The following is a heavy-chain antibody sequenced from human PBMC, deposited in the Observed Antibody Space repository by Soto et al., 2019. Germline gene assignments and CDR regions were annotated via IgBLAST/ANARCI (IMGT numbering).Heavy chain of an antibody. CDR3: ARGRYGDY. D-gene: IGHD1-1*01. CDR2: ISAHNGNT. CDR1: GYDFTTNG. Sequence: QVPLVQSGAEVKKPGASVKVSCQASGYDFTTNGITWVRQAPGQGLEWMGWISAHNGNTNYAQKLQGRVTVTRDTSTSTAYMELRSLRSDDTAVYYCARGRYGDYWGQGDLVTVSS. V-gene: IGHV1-18*01. J-gene: IGHJ4*02.